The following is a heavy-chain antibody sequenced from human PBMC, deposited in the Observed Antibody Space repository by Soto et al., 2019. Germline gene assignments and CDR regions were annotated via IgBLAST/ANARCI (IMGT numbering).Heavy chain of an antibody. CDR2: ISGSGGST. Sequence: PGGSLRLSCADSGFTFSSYAMSWVRQAPGKGLEWVSAISGSGGSTYYADSVKGRFTISRDNSKNTLYLQMNSLRAEDTAVYYCAKISYSSSSPAKYFQYWGQGTLVTVSP. CDR1: GFTFSSYA. V-gene: IGHV3-23*01. J-gene: IGHJ1*01. D-gene: IGHD6-6*01. CDR3: AKISYSSSSPAKYFQY.